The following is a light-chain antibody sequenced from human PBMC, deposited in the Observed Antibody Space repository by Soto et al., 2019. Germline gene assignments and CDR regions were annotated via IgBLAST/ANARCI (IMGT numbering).Light chain of an antibody. Sequence: EIVLTQSPGTLSLSPGERATLSCRASQSVSSNYLAWYQQKPGQAPRLLIYGSASRAAGIPDRFSGSGSGTHFTLTIGRVEHEDFEVYYCQQYGSSHRTLGPGTKADIK. CDR3: QQYGSSHRT. V-gene: IGKV3-20*01. CDR2: GSA. CDR1: QSVSSNY. J-gene: IGKJ1*01.